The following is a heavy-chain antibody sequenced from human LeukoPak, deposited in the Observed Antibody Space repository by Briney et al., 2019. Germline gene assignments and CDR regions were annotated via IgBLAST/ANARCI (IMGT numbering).Heavy chain of an antibody. V-gene: IGHV3-43*01. D-gene: IGHD4-23*01. CDR3: AKDIDYGGDFGPLFDS. CDR1: GFTFDDYT. CDR2: ISWDGGST. Sequence: PGGSLRLSCAASGFTFDDYTMHWARQAPGKGLEWVSLISWDGGSTNYVDSVRGRFTISRDNNKNSLYLQMNSLRTEDSALYYCAKDIDYGGDFGPLFDSWGQGTLVTVSS. J-gene: IGHJ4*02.